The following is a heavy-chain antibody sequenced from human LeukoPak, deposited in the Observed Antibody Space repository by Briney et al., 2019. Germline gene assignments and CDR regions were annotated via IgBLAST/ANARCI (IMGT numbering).Heavy chain of an antibody. D-gene: IGHD3-16*02. CDR3: ARLSVL. V-gene: IGHV1-2*02. J-gene: IGHJ4*02. CDR1: GYPFSDYY. Sequence: EASVKVSCKTSGYPFSDYYIHWIRQASGQGLESMGWINPKNGDTKYAQRSQGRLTISMDTSIGTVYMVLRSLRYDDTAVYYCARLSVLWGQGTLVTVSS. CDR2: INPKNGDT.